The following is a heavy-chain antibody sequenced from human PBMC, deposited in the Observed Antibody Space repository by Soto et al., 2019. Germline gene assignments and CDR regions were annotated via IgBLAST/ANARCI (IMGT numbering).Heavy chain of an antibody. Sequence: GASVKVSCKASGYTFTSYDINWVRQATGQGLEWMGWMNPNSGNTGYAQKFQGRVTMTRNTSISTAYMELTRLTSDDTAIYYCARGDSTDCSNGVCSFFYNHDMDVWGQGTTVTVSS. CDR3: ARGDSTDCSNGVCSFFYNHDMDV. D-gene: IGHD2-8*01. CDR2: MNPNSGNT. J-gene: IGHJ6*02. CDR1: GYTFTSYD. V-gene: IGHV1-8*01.